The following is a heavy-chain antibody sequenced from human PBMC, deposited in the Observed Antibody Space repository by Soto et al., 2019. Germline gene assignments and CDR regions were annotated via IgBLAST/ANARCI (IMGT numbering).Heavy chain of an antibody. CDR2: INAGNGNT. J-gene: IGHJ5*02. CDR1: GITFSTYA. CDR3: ARAISGYVT. D-gene: IGHD5-12*01. Sequence: ASVKVSCKASGITFSTYAIHWVRQAPGQRLEWMGWINAGNGNTRYSQKFQGRVTLTRGTSASTAYMDLSSLRSEDTAIYYCARAISGYVTWGQGTLVTVSS. V-gene: IGHV1-3*01.